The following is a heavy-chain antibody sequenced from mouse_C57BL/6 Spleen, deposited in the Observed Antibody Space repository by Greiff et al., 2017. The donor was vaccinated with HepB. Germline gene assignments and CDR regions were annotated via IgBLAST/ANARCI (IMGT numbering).Heavy chain of an antibody. D-gene: IGHD2-1*01. Sequence: QVQLKQSGAELARPGASVKMSCKASGYTFTSYTMHWVKQRPGQGLEWIGYINPSSGYTKYNQKFKDKATLTADKSSSTAYMQLSSLTSEDSAVYYCARTGNYVDYAMDYWGQGTSVTVSS. CDR3: ARTGNYVDYAMDY. CDR1: GYTFTSYT. V-gene: IGHV1-4*01. J-gene: IGHJ4*01. CDR2: INPSSGYT.